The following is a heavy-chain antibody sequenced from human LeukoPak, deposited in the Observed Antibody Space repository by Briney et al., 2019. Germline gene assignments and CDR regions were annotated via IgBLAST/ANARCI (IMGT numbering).Heavy chain of an antibody. CDR2: ISASGGST. V-gene: IGHV3-23*01. J-gene: IGHJ6*02. D-gene: IGHD6-6*01. Sequence: GGSLRLSCAASGFIFNSYTMTWVRQAPGKGLEWVSAISASGGSTYYADSVKGRFTISRDNSKSTLYLQMNSLRSEDTAVYYYAKPRQQLVRYGLDVWGQGTTVIVSS. CDR1: GFIFNSYT. CDR3: AKPRQQLVRYGLDV.